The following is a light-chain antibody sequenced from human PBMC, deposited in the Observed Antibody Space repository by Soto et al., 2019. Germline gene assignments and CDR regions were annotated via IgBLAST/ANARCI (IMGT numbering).Light chain of an antibody. CDR3: CSYAGSSTYV. CDR2: EVS. V-gene: IGLV2-23*02. CDR1: SSDNGSYNL. Sequence: QSVLTQPASVSGSPGQSITISCTGTSSDNGSYNLVSWYQQHPGKAPKLTIYEVSKRPSGVSNRFSGSKSGNTASLTISALQAEDAADYYCCSYAGSSTYVFGTGTKVTVL. J-gene: IGLJ1*01.